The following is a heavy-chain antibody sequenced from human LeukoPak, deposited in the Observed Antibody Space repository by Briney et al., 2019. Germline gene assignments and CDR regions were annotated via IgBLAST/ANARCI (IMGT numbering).Heavy chain of an antibody. CDR3: AGWGVRYCSSTSCHLSWFDY. CDR1: GFTFSSYA. CDR2: ISGGGGST. Sequence: PGGSLRLSCAASGFTFSSYAMSWVRQAPGKGLEWVSAISGGGGSTYYADSVKGRFTISRDNSKNTLYLQMNSLRAEDTAVYYCAGWGVRYCSSTSCHLSWFDYWGQGTLVTVSS. V-gene: IGHV3-23*01. J-gene: IGHJ4*02. D-gene: IGHD2-2*01.